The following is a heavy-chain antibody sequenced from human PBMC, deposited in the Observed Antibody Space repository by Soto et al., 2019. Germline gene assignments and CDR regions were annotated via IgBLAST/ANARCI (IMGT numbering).Heavy chain of an antibody. CDR1: GFTFSDYY. CDR3: ARGRGAAADYFYF. V-gene: IGHV3-11*05. J-gene: IGHJ4*02. CDR2: ISSSTSHT. Sequence: QVQLVESGGGLVKPGGSLRLSCAVSGFTFSDYYMTWIRQDPGKGLEWVSYISSSTSHTNYADSVKGRFTISRDNAKNSLFLQMNSLRAEDTAVYYCARGRGAAADYFYFWGQGTLVTVSS. D-gene: IGHD6-13*01.